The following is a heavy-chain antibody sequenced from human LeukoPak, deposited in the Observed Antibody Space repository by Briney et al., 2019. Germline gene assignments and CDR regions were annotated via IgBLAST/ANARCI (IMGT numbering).Heavy chain of an antibody. CDR1: AGSISSSSYY. J-gene: IGHJ4*02. Sequence: SETLSLTCTVSAGSISSSSYYWGWIRQSPGKGLEWIGSIYYSGSTYYNPSLKSRVTISIDTSKNQFSLKLRFVTAADTAVYYCAREGSHTFGHRFDYWGQGTLVTVSS. D-gene: IGHD3-16*01. CDR3: AREGSHTFGHRFDY. CDR2: IYYSGST. V-gene: IGHV4-39*07.